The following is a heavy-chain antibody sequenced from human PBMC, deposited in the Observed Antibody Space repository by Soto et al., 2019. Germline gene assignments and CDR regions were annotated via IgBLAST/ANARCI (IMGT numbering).Heavy chain of an antibody. CDR1: GGSISSSSYY. CDR3: ARQPMVRGVRGWFDP. Sequence: QLQLQESGPGLVKPSETLSLTCTVSGGSISSSSYYWGWIRQPPGKGLEWIGSIYYSGSTYYNPSLKSRVAISVDTSKNQFSLQLSSVTAADTAVYYCARQPMVRGVRGWFDPWGQGTLVTVSS. J-gene: IGHJ5*02. D-gene: IGHD3-10*01. CDR2: IYYSGST. V-gene: IGHV4-39*01.